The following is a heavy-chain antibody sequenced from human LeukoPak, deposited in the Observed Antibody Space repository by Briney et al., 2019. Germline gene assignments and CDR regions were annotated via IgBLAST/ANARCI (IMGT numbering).Heavy chain of an antibody. CDR1: GYTFTGYY. D-gene: IGHD5-24*01. CDR2: INPNSGGT. V-gene: IGHV1-2*02. CDR3: AREKEMATIKYFQH. J-gene: IGHJ1*01. Sequence: ASVKVSCKASGYTFTGYYMHWVRQAPGQGLEWMGWINPNSGGTNYAQKFQGRVTMTRDTSISTAYMELSRLRSDDTAVYYCAREKEMATIKYFQHWGQGTLVTVSS.